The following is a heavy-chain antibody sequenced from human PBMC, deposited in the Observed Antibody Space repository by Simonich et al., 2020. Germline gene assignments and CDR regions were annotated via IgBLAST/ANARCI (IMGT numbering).Heavy chain of an antibody. CDR2: MNPNSGNT. D-gene: IGHD3-16*01. V-gene: IGHV1-8*02. CDR3: ARRVDDYVPYFDL. Sequence: QVQLVQSGAEVKKPGASVKVSCKASGYTFTGYYMHWVRQATGQGLEWMGWMNPNSGNTGYGQKFQGRVTMTRNTSISTAYMELSSLRSEDTAVYYCARRVDDYVPYFDLWGRGTLVTVSS. J-gene: IGHJ2*01. CDR1: GYTFTGYY.